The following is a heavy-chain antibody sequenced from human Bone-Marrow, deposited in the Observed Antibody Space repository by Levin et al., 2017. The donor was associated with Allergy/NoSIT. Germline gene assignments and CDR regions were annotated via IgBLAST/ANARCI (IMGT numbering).Heavy chain of an antibody. J-gene: IGHJ4*02. Sequence: GESLKISCAASGFPISTTYMSWVRQVPGKGLEWVSIIHSGGRKNYADSVKGRFTISRDNYNNTLYLQMNSLRGEDTAIYYCARDDVVATNHWGQGTLVIVSS. D-gene: IGHD5-12*01. V-gene: IGHV3-66*01. CDR1: GFPISTTY. CDR2: IHSGGRK. CDR3: ARDDVVATNH.